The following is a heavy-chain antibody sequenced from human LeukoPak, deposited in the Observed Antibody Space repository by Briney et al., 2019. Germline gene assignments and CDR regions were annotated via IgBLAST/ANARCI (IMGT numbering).Heavy chain of an antibody. CDR1: GGSFSSTSYY. Sequence: SQTLSLTCTVSGGSFSSTSYYWGWVRQTPGKGLKWIGSIHYSGSTYYNPSLKSRVTISIDTSKRQVSLKLSSVTAADTAVYYCARLWRVLRAFDIWGQGTMVTVS. D-gene: IGHD1-1*01. V-gene: IGHV4-39*01. J-gene: IGHJ3*02. CDR3: ARLWRVLRAFDI. CDR2: IHYSGST.